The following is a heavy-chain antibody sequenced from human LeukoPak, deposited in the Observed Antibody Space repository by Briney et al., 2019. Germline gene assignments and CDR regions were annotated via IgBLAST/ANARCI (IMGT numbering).Heavy chain of an antibody. CDR2: IYYSGST. CDR1: GGSISSYY. V-gene: IGHV4-59*01. CDR3: ARDSSTAFDI. D-gene: IGHD6-19*01. Sequence: SETLSLTCTVSGGSISSYYWSWLRQPPGKGLEWIGYIYYSGSTNYNPSLKSRVTISVDTSKNQFSLKLSSVTAADTAVYYCARDSSTAFDIWGQGTMVTVSS. J-gene: IGHJ3*02.